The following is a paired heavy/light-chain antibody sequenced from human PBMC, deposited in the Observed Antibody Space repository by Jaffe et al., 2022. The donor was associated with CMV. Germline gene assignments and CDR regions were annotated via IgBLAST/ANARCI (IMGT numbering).Light chain of an antibody. V-gene: IGKV4-1*01. J-gene: IGKJ1*01. CDR1: QSVLYSSNNKNY. CDR3: QQYYSPPWT. Sequence: DIVMTQSPDSLAVSLGERATINCKSSQSVLYSSNNKNYLAWYQQKPRQPPKLLIYWASTRESGVPDRFSGSGSGTDFTLTISSLQAEDVAVYYCQQYYSPPWTFGQGTKVEIK. CDR2: WAS.
Heavy chain of an antibody. CDR2: IYYSGST. Sequence: QLQLQESGPGLVKPSETLSLTCTVSGGSISSSSYYWGWIRQPPGKGLEWIGSIYYSGSTYNNPSLKSRVTISVDTSKNQFSLKLSSVIAADTAVYYCARHKPYDSSGHDAFDIWGQGTMVTVSS. D-gene: IGHD3-22*01. V-gene: IGHV4-39*01. J-gene: IGHJ3*02. CDR1: GGSISSSSYY. CDR3: ARHKPYDSSGHDAFDI.